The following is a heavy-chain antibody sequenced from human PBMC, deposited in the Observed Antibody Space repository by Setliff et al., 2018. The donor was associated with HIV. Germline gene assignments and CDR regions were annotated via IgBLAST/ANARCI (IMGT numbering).Heavy chain of an antibody. CDR2: ISYDGNVK. D-gene: IGHD3-22*01. CDR1: GFTFSSYA. Sequence: LRLSCAASGFTFSSYAIHWVRQAPGKGLEWVAVISYDGNVKYYADSVKGRFTISRDNSKNTLYVQMNSLRPEDTAVYYCAREPTYYYESSGPYDAFDIWGQGTMVTVSS. CDR3: AREPTYYYESSGPYDAFDI. V-gene: IGHV3-30*04. J-gene: IGHJ3*02.